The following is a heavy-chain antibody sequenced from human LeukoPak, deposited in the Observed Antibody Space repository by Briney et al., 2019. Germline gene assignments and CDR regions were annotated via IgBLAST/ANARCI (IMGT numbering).Heavy chain of an antibody. V-gene: IGHV3-7*01. CDR2: IKQDGSEK. J-gene: IGHJ4*02. CDR1: GFTFSSYW. CDR3: ARGAPYYDFWSGYYTIGYFDY. D-gene: IGHD3-3*01. Sequence: GGSLRLSCAASGFTFSSYWMSWVRQAPGKGLEWVANIKQDGSEKYYVDSVKGRFTISRDNAKNSLYLQMNSLRAEDTAVYYCARGAPYYDFWSGYYTIGYFDYWGQGTLVTVSS.